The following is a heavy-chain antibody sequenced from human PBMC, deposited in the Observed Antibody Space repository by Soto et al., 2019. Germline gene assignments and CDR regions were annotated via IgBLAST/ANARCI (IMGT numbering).Heavy chain of an antibody. J-gene: IGHJ4*02. Sequence: EVQLVQSGAEVKKPGESLRISCKGSGYSFTNYWISWVRQMPGKGLEWMGRIDPSDSYTKYSPSFEGHVTISADKSIRTAYLQWSSLKASDTAMYYCARRSGDYYDSSGYSYSYWGQGTLVTVSS. CDR2: IDPSDSYT. CDR3: ARRSGDYYDSSGYSYSY. V-gene: IGHV5-10-1*01. D-gene: IGHD3-22*01. CDR1: GYSFTNYW.